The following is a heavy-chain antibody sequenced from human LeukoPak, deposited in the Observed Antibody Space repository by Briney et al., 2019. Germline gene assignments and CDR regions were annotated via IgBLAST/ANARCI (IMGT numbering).Heavy chain of an antibody. D-gene: IGHD3-22*01. J-gene: IGHJ3*02. CDR1: GFTFSSYA. Sequence: GGSLRLSCAASGFTFSSYAMSWVRQAPGKGLEGVSAISGSGGSTYYADSVKGRFTISRDNSKNTLYLQMNSLRAEDTAVYYCAKDYSGYYDSSGYYSDDAFDIWGQGTMVTVSS. CDR2: ISGSGGST. CDR3: AKDYSGYYDSSGYYSDDAFDI. V-gene: IGHV3-23*01.